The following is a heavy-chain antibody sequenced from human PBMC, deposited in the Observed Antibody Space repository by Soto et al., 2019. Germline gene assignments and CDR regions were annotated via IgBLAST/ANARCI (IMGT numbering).Heavy chain of an antibody. J-gene: IGHJ6*02. D-gene: IGHD3-22*01. CDR3: ARMRLYYDSSGFDPPSSAVGMDV. Sequence: QVQLQESGPGLVKPSETLSLTCTVSGGSVSSGSYYWSWIRQPPGKGLEWIGYIYYSGSTNYNPSHKSRVTMSVDMSMNQFSLKLISVTAADTAVYYCARMRLYYDSSGFDPPSSAVGMDVWGQGTTVTVSS. CDR1: GGSVSSGSYY. CDR2: IYYSGST. V-gene: IGHV4-61*01.